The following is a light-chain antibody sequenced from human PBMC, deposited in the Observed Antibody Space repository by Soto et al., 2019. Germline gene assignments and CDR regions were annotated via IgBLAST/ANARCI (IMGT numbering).Light chain of an antibody. Sequence: QSAPTQPASVSGSPGQSITISCTGSDISGYNYVSWYQQYPGKAPKLMIYEVSNRPSGVSHRFSGSKSGNTASLTISGLQAEDEADYYCSTSHVFATGTKLTVL. CDR2: EVS. V-gene: IGLV2-14*01. J-gene: IGLJ1*01. CDR1: DISGYNY. CDR3: STSHV.